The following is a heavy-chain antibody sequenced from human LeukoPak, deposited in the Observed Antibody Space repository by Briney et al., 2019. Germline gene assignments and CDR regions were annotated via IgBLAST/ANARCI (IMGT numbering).Heavy chain of an antibody. CDR1: GDSITRYY. J-gene: IGHJ4*02. Sequence: PSETLSLTCTVSGDSITRYYWSWIPQPPGKGLEWIGYIYYSGSTNYNTLLKSRVTMSVDTCKNQFSLKRSSVADADAGLYYCARVGGRTWYFGYWGQGSLVTVSS. D-gene: IGHD6-13*01. V-gene: IGHV4-59*01. CDR2: IYYSGST. CDR3: ARVGGRTWYFGY.